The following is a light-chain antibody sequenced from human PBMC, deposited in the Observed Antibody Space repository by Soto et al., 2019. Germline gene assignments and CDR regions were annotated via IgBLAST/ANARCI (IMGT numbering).Light chain of an antibody. CDR2: EVS. CDR1: SSDVGGYHF. V-gene: IGLV2-8*01. CDR3: NSYGGSTNVV. J-gene: IGLJ2*01. Sequence: QSALTQPPSASGSPGQSVTISCPGTSSDVGGYHFVSWYQQHPGKAPKILIYEVSKRASGVPDRFSGSKSGNTASLTVSGLQPDDEADYYCNSYGGSTNVVFGGGTKLTVL.